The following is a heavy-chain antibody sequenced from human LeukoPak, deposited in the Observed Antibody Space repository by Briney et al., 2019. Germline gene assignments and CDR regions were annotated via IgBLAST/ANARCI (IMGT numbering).Heavy chain of an antibody. Sequence: PGGSLRLSCAVSGFTFSNYWMHWVRQGPGKWLVWVSRVNSDGSRTDYADSVKGRFTISRDNAKNTLFLQMISLRAEDTGVYYCARGFYSFRTITLDPWGQRTLVTVSS. J-gene: IGHJ5*02. D-gene: IGHD1-14*01. CDR2: VNSDGSRT. V-gene: IGHV3-74*01. CDR1: GFTFSNYW. CDR3: ARGFYSFRTITLDP.